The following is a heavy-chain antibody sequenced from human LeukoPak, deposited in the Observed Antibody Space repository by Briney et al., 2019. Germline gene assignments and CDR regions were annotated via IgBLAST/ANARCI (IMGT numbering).Heavy chain of an antibody. D-gene: IGHD2-15*01. CDR1: GFTFSSYA. Sequence: PGGSLRLSCAASGFTFSSYAMHWVRQAPGKGLEWVALISYDGSIKYYADSVKGRFTISRDNAKNSLYLQMNSLRAEDTAVYYCARAPERYCSGGSCYSRDAFDIWGQGTMVTVSS. CDR3: ARAPERYCSGGSCYSRDAFDI. V-gene: IGHV3-30*04. J-gene: IGHJ3*02. CDR2: ISYDGSIK.